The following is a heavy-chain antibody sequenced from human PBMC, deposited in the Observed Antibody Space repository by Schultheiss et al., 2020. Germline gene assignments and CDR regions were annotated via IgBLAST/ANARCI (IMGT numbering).Heavy chain of an antibody. V-gene: IGHV3-30*18. D-gene: IGHD3-10*01. CDR3: AKDITMVRGVIRGYYGMDV. CDR1: GFTFSSYG. J-gene: IGHJ6*02. Sequence: GGSLRLSCAASGFTFSSYGMHWVRQAPGKGLEWVAVISYDGSNKYYADSVKGRFTISRDNSKNTLYLQMNSLRAEDTAVYYCAKDITMVRGVIRGYYGMDVWGQGTTVTLSS. CDR2: ISYDGSNK.